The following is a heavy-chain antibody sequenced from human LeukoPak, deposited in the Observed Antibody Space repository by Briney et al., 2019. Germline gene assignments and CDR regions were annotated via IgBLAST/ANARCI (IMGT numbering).Heavy chain of an antibody. CDR1: GFTFSSYG. V-gene: IGHV3-30*02. CDR3: ATLPLIAPYYGSGSSSSVGAFDI. D-gene: IGHD3-10*01. J-gene: IGHJ3*02. CDR2: IRYDGSNK. Sequence: TGGSLRLSCAASGFTFSSYGMHWVRQAPGKGLEWVAFIRYDGSNKYYADSVKGRFTISRDNSKNTLYLQMNSLRAEDTAVYYCATLPLIAPYYGSGSSSSVGAFDIWGQGTMVTVSS.